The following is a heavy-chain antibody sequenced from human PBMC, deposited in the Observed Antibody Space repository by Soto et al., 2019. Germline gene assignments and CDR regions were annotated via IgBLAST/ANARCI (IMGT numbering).Heavy chain of an antibody. CDR1: KFTFSLSN. J-gene: IGHJ5*02. Sequence: GGSLRLSCAASKFTFSLSNMNWVRQAPGKGLEWISYISFNSNTIVYADSVRGRFTISRDNAKNSLHLQMNSLRGEDTAVYYCARGVTNFDPWGQGTLVTVSS. CDR3: ARGVTNFDP. V-gene: IGHV3-48*01. CDR2: ISFNSNTI. D-gene: IGHD1-1*01.